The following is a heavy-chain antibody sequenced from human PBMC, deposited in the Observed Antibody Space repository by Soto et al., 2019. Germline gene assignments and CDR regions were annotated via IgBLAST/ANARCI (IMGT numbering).Heavy chain of an antibody. J-gene: IGHJ6*02. CDR2: INPSGGST. V-gene: IGHV1-46*01. CDR1: GYTFTSYY. Sequence: ASVQVSCKASGYTFTSYYIHWVRQAPGQGLEWMGIINPSGGSTSYAQKFQGRVTMTRDTSTSTVYMELSSLRSEDTVVYYCARDPADYYYYGMDVWGQGTTVTVSS. CDR3: ARDPADYYYYGMDV.